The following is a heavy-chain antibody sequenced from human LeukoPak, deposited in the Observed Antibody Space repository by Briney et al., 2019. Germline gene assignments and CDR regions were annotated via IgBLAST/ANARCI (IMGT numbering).Heavy chain of an antibody. Sequence: GGSLRLSCVASGFTFDTYAISWVRQAPGKGLEWVSAISGSGGSTNYADSVKGRFTISRDNSKNTLYLQMNSLRAEDTAVYYCAKSHYYDSSGYYYPGWGQGTLVTVSS. D-gene: IGHD3-22*01. CDR1: GFTFDTYA. J-gene: IGHJ4*02. CDR3: AKSHYYDSSGYYYPG. CDR2: ISGSGGST. V-gene: IGHV3-23*01.